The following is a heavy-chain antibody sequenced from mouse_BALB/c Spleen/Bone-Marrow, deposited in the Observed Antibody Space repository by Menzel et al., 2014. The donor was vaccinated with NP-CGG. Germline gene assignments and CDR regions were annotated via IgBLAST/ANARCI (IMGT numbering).Heavy chain of an antibody. Sequence: EVKLMESGAELVKPGASVKLSCTASGFNIKDTYMHWVKQRPEQGLEWIGRIDPANGNTKYDPKFQGKATITADTSSNPAYLQLSSLTSEDTAVYYCARWLPLAYWGQGTLVTVSA. CDR2: IDPANGNT. V-gene: IGHV14-3*02. CDR3: ARWLPLAY. D-gene: IGHD2-2*01. J-gene: IGHJ3*01. CDR1: GFNIKDTY.